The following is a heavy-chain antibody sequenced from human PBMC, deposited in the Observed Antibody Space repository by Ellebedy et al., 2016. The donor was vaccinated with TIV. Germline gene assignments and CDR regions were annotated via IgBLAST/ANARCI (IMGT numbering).Heavy chain of an antibody. V-gene: IGHV1-2*04. CDR3: ARDGAVTTVFDY. J-gene: IGHJ4*02. CDR1: GYTFTDYY. D-gene: IGHD4-17*01. Sequence: AASVKVSCKASGYTFTDYYIHWVRQAPGQGLEWMGWINADSSGTNYAQGFQGWVTMTRDTSISTAYMELSRLRSDDTALYYCARDGAVTTVFDYWGQGTLVTVSS. CDR2: INADSSGT.